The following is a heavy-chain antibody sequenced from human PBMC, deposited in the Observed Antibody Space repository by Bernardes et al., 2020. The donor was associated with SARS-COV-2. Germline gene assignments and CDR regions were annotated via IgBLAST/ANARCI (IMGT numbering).Heavy chain of an antibody. CDR1: KFIVSNNY. V-gene: IGHV3-53*01. J-gene: IGHJ6*02. CDR3: ATAPHYYYGLDV. CDR2: LYSGGTT. Sequence: GSLRLSCEASKFIVSNNYMSWVRQAPGKGLEWVSLLYSGGTTYYADSVKGRFTVSRDNSKNTLFLQMSDLRAEDTAIYYCATAPHYYYGLDVWGQGSAVTISS.